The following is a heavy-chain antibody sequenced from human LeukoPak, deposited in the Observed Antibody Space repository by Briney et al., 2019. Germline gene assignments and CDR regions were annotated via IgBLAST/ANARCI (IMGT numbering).Heavy chain of an antibody. CDR1: GYTFTGYY. CDR2: INPNSGGT. D-gene: IGHD2-2*01. CDR3: ARDPWGGDIVVVPAAIHDP. J-gene: IGHJ5*02. Sequence: ASVKVSCKASGYTFTGYYMHWVRQAPGQGLEWMGRINPNSGGTNYAQKFQGRVTMTRDTSISTAYMKLSRLRSDDTAVFYCARDPWGGDIVVVPAAIHDPWGQGTLVTVSS. V-gene: IGHV1-2*06.